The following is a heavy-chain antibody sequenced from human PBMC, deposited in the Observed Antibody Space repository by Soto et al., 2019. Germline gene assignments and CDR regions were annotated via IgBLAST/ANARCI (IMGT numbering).Heavy chain of an antibody. CDR3: ARSYAMLTGYYGGMDV. CDR2: IYYSGST. J-gene: IGHJ6*02. Sequence: QLQLQESGPGLVKPSETLSLTCTVSGGSISSSSYYWGWIRQPPGKGLEWIGSIYYSGSTYYNPSLKSVVTISVDTSKNQFSLKLSSVNAADTAVYYCARSYAMLTGYYGGMDVWGQGTTVTVSS. V-gene: IGHV4-39*01. CDR1: GGSISSSSYY. D-gene: IGHD3-9*01.